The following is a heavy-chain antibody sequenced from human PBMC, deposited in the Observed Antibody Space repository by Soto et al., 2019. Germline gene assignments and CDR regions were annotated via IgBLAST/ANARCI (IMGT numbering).Heavy chain of an antibody. D-gene: IGHD1-26*01. V-gene: IGHV3-48*02. CDR2: ISSSSSTI. CDR3: ARDPGGEGGFYGMDV. J-gene: IGHJ6*02. CDR1: GFTFSSYS. Sequence: PGGSLRLSCAASGFTFSSYSMNWVRQAPGKGLEWVSYISSSSSTIYYADSVKGRFTISRDNAKNSLYLQMNSLRDEDTAVYYCARDPGGEGGFYGMDVWGQGTTVTVSS.